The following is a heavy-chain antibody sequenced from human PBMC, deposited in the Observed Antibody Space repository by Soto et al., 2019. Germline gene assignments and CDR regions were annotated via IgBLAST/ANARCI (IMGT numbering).Heavy chain of an antibody. CDR1: GGSITNFF. CDR2: LYYSGSS. V-gene: IGHV4-59*01. Sequence: SETLSLTCTVSGGSITNFFWNWIRQPPGKGLEWIAYLYYSGSSKYSPSLKSRVTMSVDPSKNQFSLKLTSVTAADTAVYYCVRIAAAGTEWGQGTLVTVSS. J-gene: IGHJ4*02. CDR3: VRIAAAGTE. D-gene: IGHD6-25*01.